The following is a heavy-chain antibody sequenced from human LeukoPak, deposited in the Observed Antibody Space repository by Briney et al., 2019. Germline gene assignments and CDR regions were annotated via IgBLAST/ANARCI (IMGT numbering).Heavy chain of an antibody. CDR3: AKDLSYYDSSGP. J-gene: IGHJ5*02. Sequence: PGGSLRLSCAASGFTFSSYAMSWVRQAPGKGLEWVSTISGSSGRTSYADSVKGRFTISRDNSKNTLYLQMNSLRAEDTAVYYCAKDLSYYDSSGPWGQGTLVTVSS. CDR2: ISGSSGRT. V-gene: IGHV3-23*01. CDR1: GFTFSSYA. D-gene: IGHD3-22*01.